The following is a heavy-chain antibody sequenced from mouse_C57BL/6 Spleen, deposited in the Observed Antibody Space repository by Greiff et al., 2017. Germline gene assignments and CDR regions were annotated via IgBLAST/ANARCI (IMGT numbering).Heavy chain of an antibody. CDR3: ARGYYGSSYPNWDGGY. CDR2: IYPSDSET. V-gene: IGHV1-61*01. CDR1: GYTFTSYW. D-gene: IGHD1-1*01. J-gene: IGHJ2*01. Sequence: QVQLQQPGAELVRPGSSVKLSCKASGYTFTSYWMDWVKQRPGQGLEWIGNIYPSDSETHYNQKFKDKATLTVDKSSSTAYMQLSSLTSEDSAVYYCARGYYGSSYPNWDGGYWGQGTTLTVSS.